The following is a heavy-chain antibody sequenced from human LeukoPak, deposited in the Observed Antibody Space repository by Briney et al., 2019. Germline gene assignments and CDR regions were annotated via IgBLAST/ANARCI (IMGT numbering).Heavy chain of an antibody. CDR2: IYSGGST. D-gene: IGHD2-21*02. CDR3: ARGIGDCYFDY. CDR1: GFTFSGHA. Sequence: PGGSLRLSCAASGFTFSGHAMSWVRQAPGKGLEWVSVIYSGGSTYYADSVKGRFTISRDNSKNTLYLQMNSLRAEDTAVYYCARGIGDCYFDYWGQGTLVTVSS. V-gene: IGHV3-53*01. J-gene: IGHJ4*02.